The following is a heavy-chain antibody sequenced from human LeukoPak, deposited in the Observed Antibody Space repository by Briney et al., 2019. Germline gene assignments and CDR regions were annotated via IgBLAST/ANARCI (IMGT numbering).Heavy chain of an antibody. V-gene: IGHV4-30-2*01. CDR1: GGSISSGGYS. J-gene: IGHJ4*02. CDR3: ARSPLFDY. Sequence: PSQTLSLTCAVSGGSISSGGYSWSWIRQPPGKGLEWIGYIYHSGSTYYNPSLESRVTISVDRSKNQFSLKLSSVTAADTAVYYCARSPLFDYWGQGTLVTVSS. CDR2: IYHSGST.